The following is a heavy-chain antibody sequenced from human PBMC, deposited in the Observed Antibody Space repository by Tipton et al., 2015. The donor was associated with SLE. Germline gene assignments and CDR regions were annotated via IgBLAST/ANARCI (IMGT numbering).Heavy chain of an antibody. CDR3: ARVHSDSGSYYRLVYFDY. D-gene: IGHD1-26*01. J-gene: IGHJ4*02. CDR1: GGSFSGYY. Sequence: TLSLTCTVYGGSFSGYYWSWIRQPPGKGLEWIGEINHSGSTNYNPSLKSRVTISVDTSKNQFSLKLSSVTAADTAVYYCARVHSDSGSYYRLVYFDYWGQGTLVTVSS. CDR2: INHSGST. V-gene: IGHV4-34*01.